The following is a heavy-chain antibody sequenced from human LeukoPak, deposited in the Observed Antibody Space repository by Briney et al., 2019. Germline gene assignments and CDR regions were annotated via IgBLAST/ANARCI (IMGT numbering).Heavy chain of an antibody. CDR1: GFTFSSYE. D-gene: IGHD6-19*01. CDR3: ARDSDNSGWYEPFDY. V-gene: IGHV3-48*03. Sequence: GGSLRLSCAASGFTFSSYEMNWVRQAPGKGLEWVSYISTSGSTIYYADSGKGRFTISRDNAKNSLYLQMNSLRAEDTAAYYCARDSDNSGWYEPFDYWGQGAPVTVSS. J-gene: IGHJ4*02. CDR2: ISTSGSTI.